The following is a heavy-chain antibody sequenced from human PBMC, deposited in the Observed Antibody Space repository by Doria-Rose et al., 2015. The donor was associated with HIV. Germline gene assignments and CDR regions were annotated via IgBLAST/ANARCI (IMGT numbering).Heavy chain of an antibody. CDR2: ICYTGGT. D-gene: IGHD1-26*01. J-gene: IGHJ4*02. CDR3: ARVLSGTYDY. V-gene: IGHV4-59*01. Sequence: QVQLVESGPGLVKPSETLSLTCSVSGGSISRYYWSWIRQPPGKGLEYIGDICYTGGTNYSPSLKSRVSISIDTSKNKFSLRLSSVTAADTAVYYCARVLSGTYDYWGQGTLVTVSS. CDR1: GGSISRYY.